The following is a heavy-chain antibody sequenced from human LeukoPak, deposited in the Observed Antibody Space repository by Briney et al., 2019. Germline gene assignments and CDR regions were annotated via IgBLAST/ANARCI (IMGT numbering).Heavy chain of an antibody. J-gene: IGHJ4*02. D-gene: IGHD2-2*01. Sequence: GGSLRLSCAASGFTFSSYAMHWVRQAPGKGLEWVAVISYDGSNKYYADSVKGRFTISRDNSKNTLYLQMNSLRAEDTAVYYCAKDRGGIVVVPAAPSPGIAAVFDYWGQGTLVTVSS. CDR3: AKDRGGIVVVPAAPSPGIAAVFDY. CDR2: ISYDGSNK. V-gene: IGHV3-30-3*01. CDR1: GFTFSSYA.